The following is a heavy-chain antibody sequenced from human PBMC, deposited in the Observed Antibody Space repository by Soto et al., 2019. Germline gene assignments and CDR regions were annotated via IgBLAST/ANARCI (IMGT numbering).Heavy chain of an antibody. CDR2: ISYDGSNK. Sequence: PGGSLRLSCAASGFTFSSYAMHWVRQAPGKGLEWVAVISYDGSNKYYADSVKGRFTISRDNSKNTLYLQMNSLRAEDTAVYYCARDIKYYYDSSGYSPGLDWGQGTLVTVSS. J-gene: IGHJ4*02. CDR1: GFTFSSYA. CDR3: ARDIKYYYDSSGYSPGLD. V-gene: IGHV3-30-3*01. D-gene: IGHD3-22*01.